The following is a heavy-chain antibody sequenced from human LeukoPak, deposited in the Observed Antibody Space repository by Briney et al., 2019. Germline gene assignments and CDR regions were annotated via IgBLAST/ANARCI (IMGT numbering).Heavy chain of an antibody. V-gene: IGHV4-34*01. CDR2: INHSGST. Sequence: GSLRLSCAASGFTFSSYATSWVRQAPGKGLEWIGEINHSGSTNYNPSLKSRVTISVDTSKDQFSLKLSSVTAADTAVYYCARAGRCSSTSCYIGNWFDPWGQGTLVTVSS. CDR3: ARAGRCSSTSCYIGNWFDP. CDR1: GFTFSSYA. J-gene: IGHJ5*02. D-gene: IGHD2-2*02.